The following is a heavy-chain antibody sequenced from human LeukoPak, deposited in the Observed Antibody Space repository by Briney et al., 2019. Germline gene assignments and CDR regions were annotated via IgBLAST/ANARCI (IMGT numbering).Heavy chain of an antibody. CDR3: ARAAEQWLLTFDY. V-gene: IGHV3-53*01. CDR1: GFTVSSNY. CDR2: IYSGGSK. J-gene: IGHJ4*02. Sequence: AGGSLRLSCAASGFTVSSNYMSWVRQAPGKGLEWVSVIYSGGSKYYADFVKGGFTISSDNSKNTLYLQMNSLRAEDTAVYYCARAAEQWLLTFDYWGQGTLVTVSS. D-gene: IGHD6-19*01.